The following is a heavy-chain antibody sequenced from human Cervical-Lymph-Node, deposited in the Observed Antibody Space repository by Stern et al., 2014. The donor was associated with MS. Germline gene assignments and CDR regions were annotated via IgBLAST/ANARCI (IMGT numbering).Heavy chain of an antibody. CDR2: ISWDATTE. CDR3: AKGRSGYGCMDA. CDR1: GFNFDDYV. V-gene: IGHV3-43*01. J-gene: IGHJ6*02. D-gene: IGHD5-18*01. Sequence: EVQLVESGGVVVQPGGSLRISCAATGFNFDDYVMHWVRQAPGKGLEWVSLISWDATTEYDADSVKGRFTISRDSRTDFLYLEMNSLRPEDTGLYYCAKGRSGYGCMDAWGQGTTVIVSS.